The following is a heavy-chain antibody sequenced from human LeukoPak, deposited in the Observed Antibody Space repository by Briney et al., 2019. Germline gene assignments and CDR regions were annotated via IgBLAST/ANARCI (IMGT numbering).Heavy chain of an antibody. J-gene: IGHJ5*02. CDR3: ARGMRVVPAAMDNRFDP. Sequence: GGSLRLSCAASGFTFSSYGMHWVRQATGKGLEWVSAIGTAGDTYYPGSVKGRFTISRENAKNSLYLQMNSLRAGDTAVYYCARGMRVVPAAMDNRFDPWGQGTLVTVSS. D-gene: IGHD2-2*01. CDR1: GFTFSSYG. CDR2: IGTAGDT. V-gene: IGHV3-13*01.